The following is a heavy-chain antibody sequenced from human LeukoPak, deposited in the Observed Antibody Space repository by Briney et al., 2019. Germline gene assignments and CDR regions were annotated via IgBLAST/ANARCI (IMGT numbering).Heavy chain of an antibody. Sequence: VASVKVSCKASGYTFTSYAMNWVRQAPGQGLEWMGWINTNTGNLTYAQGFTGRFVFSLDTSVSMAYLQISSLKAEDTAVYYCARGLYEITFGGVIVPTRSGSDYWGQGTLVTVSS. V-gene: IGHV7-4-1*04. CDR3: ARGLYEITFGGVIVPTRSGSDY. CDR1: GYTFTSYA. CDR2: INTNTGNL. D-gene: IGHD3-16*02. J-gene: IGHJ4*02.